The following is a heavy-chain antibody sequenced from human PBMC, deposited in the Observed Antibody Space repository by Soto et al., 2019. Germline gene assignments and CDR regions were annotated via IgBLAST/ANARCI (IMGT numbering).Heavy chain of an antibody. V-gene: IGHV1-18*01. CDR3: ARFDYTNYLFDF. CDR1: GYTFTNYG. CDR2: ISTYRGDP. D-gene: IGHD4-4*01. Sequence: ASVKVSCKASGYTFTNYGIGWVRQAPGQGLEWMGWISTYRGDPTYAQKLQGRVTMTTDSSTSTAYMELRSLRSDDTALYYCARFDYTNYLFDFWGQGTLVTVSS. J-gene: IGHJ4*02.